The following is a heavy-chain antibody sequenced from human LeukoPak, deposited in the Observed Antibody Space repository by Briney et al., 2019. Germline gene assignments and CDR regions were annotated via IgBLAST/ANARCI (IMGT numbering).Heavy chain of an antibody. Sequence: IPSETLSLTCTVSGGSISSGGYYWSWIRQHPGKGLEWIGYIYYTGSTYYNPSLKSRLTLSIDTSKNQFSLNLISVTAADTAVYYCVRPDHSQYAFDIWGQGTMVTVSS. V-gene: IGHV4-31*03. D-gene: IGHD6-13*01. CDR3: VRPDHSQYAFDI. CDR2: IYYTGST. J-gene: IGHJ3*02. CDR1: GGSISSGGYY.